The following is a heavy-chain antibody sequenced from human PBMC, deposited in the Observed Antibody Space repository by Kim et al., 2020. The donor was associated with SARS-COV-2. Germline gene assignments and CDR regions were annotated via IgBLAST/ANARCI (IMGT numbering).Heavy chain of an antibody. CDR2: ISWNSGSI. CDR1: GFTFDDYA. J-gene: IGHJ6*02. Sequence: GGSLRLSCAASGFTFDDYAMHWVRQAPGKGLEWFSGISWNSGSIGYADSVKGRFTISRDNAKNSLYLQMDSLRAEYTAFYYCAKEGPDYYYGMDVWGQGTTVTVSS. V-gene: IGHV3-9*01. CDR3: AKEGPDYYYGMDV.